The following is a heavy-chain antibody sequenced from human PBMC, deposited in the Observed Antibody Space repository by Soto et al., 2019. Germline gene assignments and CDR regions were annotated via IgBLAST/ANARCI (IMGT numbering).Heavy chain of an antibody. J-gene: IGHJ4*02. CDR2: IYYSGST. CDR3: TRGVLLRYSDRLTP. CDR1: VGSISSGGYY. D-gene: IGHD3-9*01. V-gene: IGHV4-31*03. Sequence: SSETLSLTCTVSVGSISSGGYYWSWIRQHPGKGLEWIGYIYYSGSTYYNPSLKSRVTISVDTPKNPFSLKLSALTPADTAVCVFTRGVLLRYSDRLTPGGQGTLVTVPS.